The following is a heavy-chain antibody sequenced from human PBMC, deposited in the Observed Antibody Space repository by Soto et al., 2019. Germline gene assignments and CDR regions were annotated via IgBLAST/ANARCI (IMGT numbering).Heavy chain of an antibody. D-gene: IGHD6-13*01. Sequence: GGSLRLSCAASGFTFSSYSMNWVRQAPGKGLEWVSSISSSSSYIYYADSVKGRFTISRDNAKNSLYLQMNSLRAEDTAVYYCAIDFGSWQNWFDPWGQGTLVTVSS. CDR3: AIDFGSWQNWFDP. J-gene: IGHJ5*02. CDR1: GFTFSSYS. V-gene: IGHV3-21*01. CDR2: ISSSSSYI.